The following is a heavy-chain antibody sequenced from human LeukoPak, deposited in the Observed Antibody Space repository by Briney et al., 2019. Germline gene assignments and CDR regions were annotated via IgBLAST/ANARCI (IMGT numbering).Heavy chain of an antibody. CDR2: INHSGST. CDR3: ARDRPTHYYYYGMDV. CDR1: GGSFSGYY. J-gene: IGHJ6*02. V-gene: IGHV4-34*01. Sequence: PSETLSLTCAVYGGSFSGYYWSWIRQPPGKGLEWIGEINHSGSTNYNPSLKSRVTISVDTSKNQFSLKLSSVTAADTAVYYCARDRPTHYYYYGMDVWGQGTTVTVSS.